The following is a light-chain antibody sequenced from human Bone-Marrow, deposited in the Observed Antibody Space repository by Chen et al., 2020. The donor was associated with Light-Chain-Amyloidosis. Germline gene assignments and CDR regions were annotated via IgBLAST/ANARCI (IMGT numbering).Light chain of an antibody. CDR1: DLPTKY. CDR3: QSADSSGTYEVI. V-gene: IGLV3-25*03. CDR2: RDT. Sequence: SYELTQPPPVSVSPGQTARITCSGDDLPTKYAYWYQQKPGQAPVLVIHRDTERPSGISERFSGSSSGTTAKLTISGGQAEDEADYHCQSADSSGTYEVIFGGGTKLTVL. J-gene: IGLJ2*01.